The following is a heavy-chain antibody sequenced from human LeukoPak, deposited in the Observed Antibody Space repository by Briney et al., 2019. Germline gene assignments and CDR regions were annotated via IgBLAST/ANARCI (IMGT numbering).Heavy chain of an antibody. CDR1: GYDFSGHY. CDR2: INTNIGGA. J-gene: IGHJ4*02. CDR3: ARDTRLPVAGHFDF. D-gene: IGHD6-19*01. Sequence: ASVKVSCMASGYDFSGHYMHWVRQAPGQGLEWIGWINTNIGGANYAQKFQGRVTMTTDPSISTTYMQLTRLTSEDAAIYYCARDTRLPVAGHFDFSGQGTLVTVSS. V-gene: IGHV1-2*02.